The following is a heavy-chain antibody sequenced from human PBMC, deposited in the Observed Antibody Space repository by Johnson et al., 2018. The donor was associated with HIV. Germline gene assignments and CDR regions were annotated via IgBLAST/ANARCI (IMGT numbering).Heavy chain of an antibody. J-gene: IGHJ3*02. CDR3: AKAQGEMTTLWGTFDI. CDR1: GFTFSSYA. CDR2: ISSSGSTI. D-gene: IGHD5-24*01. Sequence: VQVVESGGGVVQPGRSLRLSCAASGFTFSSYAMHWVRQAPGKGLEWVSYISSSGSTIYYADSVKGRFTISRDNAKNSLYLQMNILRPEDTAVYFCAKAQGEMTTLWGTFDIWGQGTMVIVSS. V-gene: IGHV3-48*04.